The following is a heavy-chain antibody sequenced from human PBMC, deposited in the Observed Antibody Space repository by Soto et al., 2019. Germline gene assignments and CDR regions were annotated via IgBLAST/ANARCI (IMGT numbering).Heavy chain of an antibody. Sequence: SETLSLTCAVYGGSFSGYYWSWIRQPPGKGLEWIGEINHSGSTNYNPSLKSRVTISVDTSKNQFSLKLSSVTAADTAVYYCARGRPGYYGSGSYYYGYWGQGTLVTVSS. J-gene: IGHJ4*02. CDR3: ARGRPGYYGSGSYYYGY. D-gene: IGHD3-10*01. CDR1: GGSFSGYY. V-gene: IGHV4-34*01. CDR2: INHSGST.